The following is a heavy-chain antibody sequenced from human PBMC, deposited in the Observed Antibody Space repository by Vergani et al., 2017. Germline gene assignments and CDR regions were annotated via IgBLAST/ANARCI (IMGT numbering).Heavy chain of an antibody. V-gene: IGHV3-30*02. CDR3: AKTLLTFSRASGDHYYYYGMDV. D-gene: IGHD2-2*01. CDR1: GFTFNNYG. J-gene: IGHJ6*02. CDR2: IRFDGSNT. Sequence: QVQLVESGGGVVQPGGSLRLSCAASGFTFNNYGMNWVRQAPGKGLEWVAFIRFDGSNTYYADSLTGRFTISRDNSQNSRYLQMNSMRAEATAVYYCAKTLLTFSRASGDHYYYYGMDVWGQGTTVTVSS.